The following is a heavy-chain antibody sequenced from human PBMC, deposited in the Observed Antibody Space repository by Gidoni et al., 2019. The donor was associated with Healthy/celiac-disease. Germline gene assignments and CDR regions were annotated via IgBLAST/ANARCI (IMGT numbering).Heavy chain of an antibody. D-gene: IGHD3-10*01. V-gene: IGHV5-10-1*03. CDR2: IDPIDSYT. J-gene: IGHJ4*02. CDR1: GYSFTSYW. Sequence: EVQLVQSGAEVKKPGESLRISCKGSGYSFTSYWNSWVRQMPGKGLEWLGRIDPIDSYTNYSPSFQGHVTISADKSISTAYLQWSSLKASDTAMYYCARAGYGSFYYFDYWGQGTLVTVSS. CDR3: ARAGYGSFYYFDY.